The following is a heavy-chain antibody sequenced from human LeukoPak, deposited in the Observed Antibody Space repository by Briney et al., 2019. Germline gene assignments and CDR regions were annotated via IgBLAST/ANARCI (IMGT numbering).Heavy chain of an antibody. D-gene: IGHD3-10*01. CDR1: GGSFSGYY. CDR3: AREDSYYYGSGSYSILDY. J-gene: IGHJ4*02. V-gene: IGHV4-34*01. Sequence: SETLSLTCAVYGGSFSGYYWSWIRQPPGKGLEWIGEINHSGCTNYNPSLKGRVTISVDRSKTQFSLKLSSVTAADTAVYYCAREDSYYYGSGSYSILDYWGQGTLVTVSS. CDR2: INHSGCT.